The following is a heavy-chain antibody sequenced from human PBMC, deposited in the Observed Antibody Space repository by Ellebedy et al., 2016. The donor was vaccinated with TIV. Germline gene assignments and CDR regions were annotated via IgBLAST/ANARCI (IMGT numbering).Heavy chain of an antibody. J-gene: IGHJ6*02. D-gene: IGHD2-2*01. Sequence: SETLSLTXTVSGGSISSYYWSWIRQPPGKGLEWIGYIYYSGSTNYNPSLKSRVTISVDTSKNQFSLKLSSVTAADTAVYYCARDSGRYCSSTSCERKGYYYYYYGMDVWGQGTTVTVSS. CDR3: ARDSGRYCSSTSCERKGYYYYYYGMDV. V-gene: IGHV4-59*01. CDR1: GGSISSYY. CDR2: IYYSGST.